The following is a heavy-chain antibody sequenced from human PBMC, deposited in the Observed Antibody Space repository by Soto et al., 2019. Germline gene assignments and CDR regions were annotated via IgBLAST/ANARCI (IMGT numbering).Heavy chain of an antibody. CDR1: GFTFSNHA. V-gene: IGHV3-30*04. CDR3: ARRFPNSGMFMVPFDF. CDR2: ISNDGSRD. J-gene: IGHJ4*02. Sequence: QVQLVESGGGVVQPGRSLTLSCAASGFTFSNHAIHWVRQAPGKGLEWGAVISNDGSRDYYADSVKGRFTMTRDNSKNTLNRQINRLRREDTTVYYCARRFPNSGMFMVPFDFRSQGTLITASS. D-gene: IGHD5-12*01.